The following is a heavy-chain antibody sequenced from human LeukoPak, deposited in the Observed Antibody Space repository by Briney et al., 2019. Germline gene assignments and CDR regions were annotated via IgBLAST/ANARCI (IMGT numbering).Heavy chain of an antibody. J-gene: IGHJ4*02. Sequence: PSETLSLTCSVSGGSISAYYWTWVRLPPGKGLEWIGYIHHSGSTKYNPSLKSRVTMSVDTSKNQFSLKLSSVTAADTAVYYCAREDGYGYYPFDYWGQGTLVTVSS. V-gene: IGHV4-59*12. CDR3: AREDGYGYYPFDY. D-gene: IGHD5-18*01. CDR1: GGSISAYY. CDR2: IHHSGST.